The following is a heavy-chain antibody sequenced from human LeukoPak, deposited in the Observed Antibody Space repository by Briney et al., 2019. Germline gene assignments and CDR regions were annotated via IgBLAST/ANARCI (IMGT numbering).Heavy chain of an antibody. J-gene: IGHJ4*02. CDR3: ASDSSGWSKSFDY. CDR2: IYSGGST. CDR1: GFTVSSNY. Sequence: GGSLRLSCAASGFTVSSNYMSWVRQAPGKGLEWVSVIYSGGSTYYADSVKGRFTISRDNSKNTLYLQMNSLRAEDTVVYYCASDSSGWSKSFDYWGQGTLVTVSS. D-gene: IGHD6-19*01. V-gene: IGHV3-53*01.